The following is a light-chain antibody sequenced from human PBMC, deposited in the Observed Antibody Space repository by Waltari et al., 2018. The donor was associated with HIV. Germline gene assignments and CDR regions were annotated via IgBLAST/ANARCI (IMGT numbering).Light chain of an antibody. V-gene: IGLV1-44*01. CDR2: NDD. Sequence: QSVLTQPPSASGTFGPRVAIPCSGSSSNIGDTTVNWYQQVPGAAPKLLIYNDDPGPSGVPDRFSGSKSGTSASLAINGLQSEDEGTYYCSTWQDGLNGVLFGGGTELAVL. CDR3: STWQDGLNGVL. J-gene: IGLJ2*01. CDR1: SSNIGDTT.